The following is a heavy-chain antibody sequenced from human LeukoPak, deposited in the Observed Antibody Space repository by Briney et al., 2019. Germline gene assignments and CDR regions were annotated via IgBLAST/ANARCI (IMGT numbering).Heavy chain of an antibody. CDR3: ARRGYGGNSDGAFDI. Sequence: GESLKISCKTSGYSFTAYWIAWVRQMPGKGLEWMGIIYPGDSDTRYSPSFQGQVIISVDKSISTAYLHWISLKASDTAIYYCARRGYGGNSDGAFDIWGQGTMVTVSS. D-gene: IGHD4-23*01. J-gene: IGHJ3*02. CDR2: IYPGDSDT. V-gene: IGHV5-51*01. CDR1: GYSFTAYW.